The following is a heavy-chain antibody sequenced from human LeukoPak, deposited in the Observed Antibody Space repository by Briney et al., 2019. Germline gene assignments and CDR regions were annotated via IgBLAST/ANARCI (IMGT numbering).Heavy chain of an antibody. J-gene: IGHJ4*02. D-gene: IGHD2-15*01. V-gene: IGHV3-23*01. CDR3: AKQAVQDIVVVVAASYYFDY. CDR1: GFTLSGYW. Sequence: GGSLRLSCAASGFTLSGYWMSWVRQAPGKGLEWVSAISGSGGSTYYADSVKGRFTISRDNSKNTLYLQMNSLRAEDTAVYYCAKQAVQDIVVVVAASYYFDYWGQGTLVTVSS. CDR2: ISGSGGST.